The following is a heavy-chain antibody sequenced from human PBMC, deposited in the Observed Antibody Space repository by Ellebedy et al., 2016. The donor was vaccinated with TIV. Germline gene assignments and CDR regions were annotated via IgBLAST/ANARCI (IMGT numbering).Heavy chain of an antibody. V-gene: IGHV3-48*01. D-gene: IGHD1-7*01. Sequence: GGSLRLSXAASGFTFSSYSMNWVRQAPGKGLEWVSYISSSSSTIYYADSVKGRFTISRDNSKNTLYLQMNSLRAEDTAVYYCASYNWNSGFNPWGQGTLVTVSS. CDR3: ASYNWNSGFNP. CDR1: GFTFSSYS. J-gene: IGHJ5*02. CDR2: ISSSSSTI.